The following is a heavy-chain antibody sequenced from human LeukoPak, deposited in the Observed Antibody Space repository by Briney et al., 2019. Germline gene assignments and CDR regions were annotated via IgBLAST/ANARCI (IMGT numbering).Heavy chain of an antibody. CDR1: GFTFSSYS. V-gene: IGHV3-21*01. CDR3: ARGQRPQLGPYGMDV. CDR2: ISSSSSYI. D-gene: IGHD6-13*01. Sequence: GGSLRLSCAASGFTFSSYSMNWVRQAPAKGMEWVSSISSSSSYIYYADSVKGRFTISRDNAKNSLYLQMNSLRAEDAAVYYCARGQRPQLGPYGMDVWGQGTTVTVSS. J-gene: IGHJ6*02.